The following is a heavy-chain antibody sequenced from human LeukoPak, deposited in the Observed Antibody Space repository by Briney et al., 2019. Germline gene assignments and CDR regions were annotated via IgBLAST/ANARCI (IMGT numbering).Heavy chain of an antibody. CDR1: GFTFSTYW. Sequence: GGSLRLSCAASGFTFSTYWMSWVRQAPGKGREWVANIDEDGSDKYYVDSVKGRFTISRDNAKNSLYLQMNSLRAEDTAVYYCARDTYRFYDYWGQGTLVTVSS. V-gene: IGHV3-7*01. CDR3: ARDTYRFYDY. J-gene: IGHJ4*02. CDR2: IDEDGSDK.